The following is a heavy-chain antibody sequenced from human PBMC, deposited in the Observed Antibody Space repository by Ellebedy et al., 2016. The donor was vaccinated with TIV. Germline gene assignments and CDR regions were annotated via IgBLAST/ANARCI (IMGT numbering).Heavy chain of an antibody. V-gene: IGHV1-46*01. J-gene: IGHJ6*02. Sequence: ASVKVSCXASGYTFTSYYMHWVRQAPGQGLEWMGIINPSGGSTSYAQKFQGRVTMTRDTSTSTVYMELRSLRSDDTAVYYCARDHYGMDVWGQGTTVTVSS. CDR2: INPSGGST. CDR1: GYTFTSYY. CDR3: ARDHYGMDV.